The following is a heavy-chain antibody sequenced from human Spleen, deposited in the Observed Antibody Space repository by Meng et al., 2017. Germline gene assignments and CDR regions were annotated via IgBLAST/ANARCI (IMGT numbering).Heavy chain of an antibody. V-gene: IGHV4-39*01. CDR2: IGHSGVT. CDR1: GCSISTGGYS. CDR3: VRSSGWVRTGFDP. J-gene: IGHJ5*02. D-gene: IGHD6-19*01. Sequence: QPQLQESGPGLVKPPEASYITCSVSGCSISTGGYSWGWIRQPPGKGLQWIGSIGHSGVTYYTPSLKSRATVSIDTSKSQFSLQLSSVTAADTAVYYCVRSSGWVRTGFDPWGQGTLVTVSS.